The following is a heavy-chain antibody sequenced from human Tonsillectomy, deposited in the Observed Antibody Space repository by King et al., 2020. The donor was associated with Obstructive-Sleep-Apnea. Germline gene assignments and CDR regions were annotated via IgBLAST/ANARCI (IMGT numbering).Heavy chain of an antibody. J-gene: IGHJ4*02. Sequence: VQLVESGGGLVQPGGSLRLSCSASGFTFSSYAMHWVRQAPGKGLEYVSAISSNGGSTYYADSVKSRFTISRDNSKNTLYLQMSSLRAEDTAVYYCVKDKNYDFWSGQLDYWGQGTLVTVSS. CDR3: VKDKNYDFWSGQLDY. CDR1: GFTFSSYA. D-gene: IGHD3-3*01. V-gene: IGHV3-64D*09. CDR2: ISSNGGST.